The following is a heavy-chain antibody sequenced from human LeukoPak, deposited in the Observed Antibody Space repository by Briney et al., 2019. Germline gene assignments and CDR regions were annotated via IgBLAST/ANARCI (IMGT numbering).Heavy chain of an antibody. CDR1: GFTFSSYA. V-gene: IGHV3-23*01. D-gene: IGHD2-15*01. CDR2: ISGSGGST. J-gene: IGHJ4*02. Sequence: LPGGSLRLSCAASGFTFSSYAMSWVRQAPGKGLEWVSAISGSGGSTYYADSVKGRFTISRDNSRNTLYLQMNSLRAEDTAVYYCATTSRLLDHFNSWGQGTLVTVSS. CDR3: ATTSRLLDHFNS.